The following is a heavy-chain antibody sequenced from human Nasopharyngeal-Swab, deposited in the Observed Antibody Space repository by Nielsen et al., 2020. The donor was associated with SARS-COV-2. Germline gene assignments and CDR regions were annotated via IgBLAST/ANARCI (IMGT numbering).Heavy chain of an antibody. CDR3: ARGGYSSGWVVY. V-gene: IGHV4-38-2*02. J-gene: IGHJ4*02. CDR1: GSSIRSGYY. Sequence: SETLSLTCTVSGSSIRSGYYWGWIRQPPGKGLEWIGSIYHSGSTYYNPSLKSRVTISVDTSKNQFSLKLSSVTAADTAVYYCARGGYSSGWVVYWGQGTLVTVSS. CDR2: IYHSGST. D-gene: IGHD6-19*01.